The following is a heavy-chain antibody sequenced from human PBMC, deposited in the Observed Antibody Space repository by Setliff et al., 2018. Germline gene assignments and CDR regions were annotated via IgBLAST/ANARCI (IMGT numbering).Heavy chain of an antibody. V-gene: IGHV3-7*01. D-gene: IGHD3-22*01. CDR1: GFSLSRHW. Sequence: GGSLRLSCVVSGFSLSRHWMSWVRQAPGKGLEWVADIKQDGSTKYYLDSVKGRFTISRDNAKRSLYLQMNSLRADDTGVYYCVRDDADNYDAFDNWGQGTLVTVS. J-gene: IGHJ3*02. CDR3: VRDDADNYDAFDN. CDR2: IKQDGSTK.